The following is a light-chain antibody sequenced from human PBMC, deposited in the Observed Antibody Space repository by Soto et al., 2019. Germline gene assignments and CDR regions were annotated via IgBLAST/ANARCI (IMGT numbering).Light chain of an antibody. Sequence: DIQMTQSPSSLSASVGDRGTITCRASQPISNYLSWYQQKPGKDPKLLIYAASTLHSGVPSRFSGSGSEKEFTLTISSLQPEDFATYPCQQSYITRYSFGQGTKLEIK. J-gene: IGKJ2*03. V-gene: IGKV1-39*01. CDR3: QQSYITRYS. CDR1: QPISNY. CDR2: AAS.